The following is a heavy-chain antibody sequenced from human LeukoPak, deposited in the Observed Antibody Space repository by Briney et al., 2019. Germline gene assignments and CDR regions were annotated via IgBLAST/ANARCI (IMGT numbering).Heavy chain of an antibody. V-gene: IGHV3-43D*03. J-gene: IGHJ6*03. D-gene: IGHD3-3*01. CDR2: ISWDGGST. CDR1: GFTFDDYA. Sequence: GGSLRLSCAASGFTFDDYAMHWVRQAPGKGLEWVSLISWDGGSTYYADSVKGRFTISRDNSKNSLYLQMNSLRAEDTALYYCAKAAWIGAGYYYMDVWGKGTTVTVSS. CDR3: AKAAWIGAGYYYMDV.